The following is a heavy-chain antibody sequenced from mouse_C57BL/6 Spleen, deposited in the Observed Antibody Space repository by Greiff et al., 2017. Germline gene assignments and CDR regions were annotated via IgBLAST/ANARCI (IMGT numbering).Heavy chain of an antibody. D-gene: IGHD2-5*01. CDR3: ARERSNYVDYYAMDY. J-gene: IGHJ4*01. V-gene: IGHV1-53*01. Sequence: QVQLQQPGTELVKPGASVKLSCKASGYTFTSYWMHWVKQRPGQGLEWIGNINPSNGGTNYNEKFKSKATLTVDKSSSTAYMQLSSLTSEDSAVYYCARERSNYVDYYAMDYWGQGTSVTVSS. CDR1: GYTFTSYW. CDR2: INPSNGGT.